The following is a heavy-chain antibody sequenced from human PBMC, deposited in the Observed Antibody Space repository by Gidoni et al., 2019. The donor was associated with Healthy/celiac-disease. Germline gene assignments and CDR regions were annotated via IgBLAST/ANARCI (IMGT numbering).Heavy chain of an antibody. J-gene: IGHJ3*02. CDR3: ARMVIVVVPAAMPQGAFDI. CDR1: GCSISSSSYY. Sequence: QLQLQESGPGLVKPSETLSLTCTVSGCSISSSSYYWGWIRQPPGKGLEWIGSIYYSGSTYYNPSLKSRVTISVDTSKNQFSLKLSSVTAADTAVYYCARMVIVVVPAAMPQGAFDIWGQGTMVTVSS. CDR2: IYYSGST. D-gene: IGHD2-2*03. V-gene: IGHV4-39*07.